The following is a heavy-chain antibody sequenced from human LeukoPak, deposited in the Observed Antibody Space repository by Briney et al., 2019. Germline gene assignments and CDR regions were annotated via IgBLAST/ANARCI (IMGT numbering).Heavy chain of an antibody. CDR1: GGSISSSSYY. V-gene: IGHV4-39*01. CDR2: IYYSGST. D-gene: IGHD3-22*01. J-gene: IGHJ4*02. CDR3: ARLYYDSSGYYQICYFDY. Sequence: SETLSLTCTASGGSISSSSYYWGWIRQPPGKGLEWIGSIYYSGSTYYNPSLKSRVTISVDTSKNQFSLNLSSVTAADTAVYYCARLYYDSSGYYQICYFDYWGQGTLVTVSS.